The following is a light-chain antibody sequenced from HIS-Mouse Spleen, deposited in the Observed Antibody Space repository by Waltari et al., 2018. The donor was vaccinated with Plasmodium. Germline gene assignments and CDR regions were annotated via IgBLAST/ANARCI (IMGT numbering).Light chain of an antibody. Sequence: AIRMTQSPSSFSASTGARVTITCRASQGISSYLAWYQQNPGKAPKLLIYAASTLQSGVPSRFSGSGSGTDFTLTISCLQSEDFATYYCQQYYSYPFTFGPGTKVDIK. V-gene: IGKV1-8*01. CDR2: AAS. CDR1: QGISSY. CDR3: QQYYSYPFT. J-gene: IGKJ3*01.